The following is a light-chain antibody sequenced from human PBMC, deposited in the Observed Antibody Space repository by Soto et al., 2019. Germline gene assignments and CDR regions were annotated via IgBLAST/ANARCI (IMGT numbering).Light chain of an antibody. J-gene: IGLJ1*01. Sequence: QSVLTQPPSASGTPGQRVTISCSGSSSNIGTNTVNLYQQFLATAPRLLIYSNNQRPSGVPDRFSGSTSGTSASLVISGLQSEDEADYYCAAWDDSLNGFVFGTGTKVTVL. CDR3: AAWDDSLNGFV. CDR2: SNN. V-gene: IGLV1-44*01. CDR1: SSNIGTNT.